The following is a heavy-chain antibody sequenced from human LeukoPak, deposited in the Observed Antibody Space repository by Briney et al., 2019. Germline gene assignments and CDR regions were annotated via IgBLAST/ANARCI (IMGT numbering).Heavy chain of an antibody. CDR3: ARTRITVTTRSWDY. Sequence: PGGSLRLSCATSGFTFSTYNMNWVRQAPGKGLEWVSSISSSSTYIYYADLVKGRFTISRDNAKNSLYLQINSLRAEDTAVYYCARTRITVTTRSWDYWGQGTLVTVSS. D-gene: IGHD4-17*01. V-gene: IGHV3-21*01. CDR2: ISSSSTYI. J-gene: IGHJ4*02. CDR1: GFTFSTYN.